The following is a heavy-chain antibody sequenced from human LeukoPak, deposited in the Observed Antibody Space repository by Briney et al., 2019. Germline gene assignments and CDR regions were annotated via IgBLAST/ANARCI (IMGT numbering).Heavy chain of an antibody. Sequence: ASVKVSCKASGYTFTGYYMHWVRQAPGQGLEWMGIINPSGGSTTYAQKFQGRVTMTRDTSTSTVYMELSSLRSEDTAVYYCASPIAAAGTDAFNIWGQGTMVTVSS. CDR2: INPSGGST. V-gene: IGHV1-46*01. CDR1: GYTFTGYY. D-gene: IGHD6-13*01. CDR3: ASPIAAAGTDAFNI. J-gene: IGHJ3*02.